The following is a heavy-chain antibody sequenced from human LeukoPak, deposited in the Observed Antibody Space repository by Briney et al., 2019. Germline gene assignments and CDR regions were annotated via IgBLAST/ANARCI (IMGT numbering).Heavy chain of an antibody. Sequence: SETLSLTCTVSGGSIISYYWSWIRKPPGKGLDCIGYIFYIGSTNYNPSLKSRVTMSLDKSKDQFSLKLSSVTAADTAVYFCARGRVSSSTWYSTYYYFFYMDFWGKGTTVTVSS. D-gene: IGHD4-11*01. CDR2: IFYIGST. J-gene: IGHJ6*03. V-gene: IGHV4-59*12. CDR1: GGSIISYY. CDR3: ARGRVSSSTWYSTYYYFFYMDF.